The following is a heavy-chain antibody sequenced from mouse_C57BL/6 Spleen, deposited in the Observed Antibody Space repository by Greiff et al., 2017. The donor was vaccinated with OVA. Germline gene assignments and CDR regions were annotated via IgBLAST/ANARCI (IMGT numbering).Heavy chain of an antibody. CDR2: ISSGSSTI. Sequence: EVQLVESGGGLVKPGGSLKLSCAASGFTFSDYGMHWVCQAPEKGLEWVAYISSGSSTIYYADTVKGRFTISRDNAKNTLFLQMTSLRSEDTAMYYCARNSNPYFDYWGQGTTLTVSS. V-gene: IGHV5-17*01. CDR1: GFTFSDYG. J-gene: IGHJ2*01. D-gene: IGHD2-5*01. CDR3: ARNSNPYFDY.